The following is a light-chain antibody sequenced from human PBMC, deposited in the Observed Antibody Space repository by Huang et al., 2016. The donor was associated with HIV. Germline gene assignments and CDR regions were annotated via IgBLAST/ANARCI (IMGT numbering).Light chain of an antibody. CDR2: TLS. J-gene: IGKJ4*01. V-gene: IGKV2-40*01. CDR1: QSLLDSDEGNTY. CDR3: MQRIEFPLT. Sequence: DMVMPQTTLSLPVTPGDPASISCRSSQSLLDSDEGNTYLDWYLQKLGQSPQLLIYTLSYRAAGVPDRFSGREPGTDFTQKISMVEAEDVGVYYCMQRIEFPLTFGGGTKVEIK.